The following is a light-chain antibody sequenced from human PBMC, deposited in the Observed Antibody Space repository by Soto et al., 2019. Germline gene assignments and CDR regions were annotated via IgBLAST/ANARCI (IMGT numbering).Light chain of an antibody. V-gene: IGKV3-20*01. Sequence: IVLTQSPGILSLSPGERATLSCRASQSVTSSYLAWYQQKPGQAPRLLIYGASTRATGISDRFSGSGSGTDFTLTISRLEPEVFAVYYCQHYGSSPKTFGQGTKLEIK. J-gene: IGKJ2*01. CDR2: GAS. CDR3: QHYGSSPKT. CDR1: QSVTSSY.